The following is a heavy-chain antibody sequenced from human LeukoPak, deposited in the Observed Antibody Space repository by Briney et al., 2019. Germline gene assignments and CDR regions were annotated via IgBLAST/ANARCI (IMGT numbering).Heavy chain of an antibody. Sequence: PGGSLRLSCAASGFTFKIYSMNWVRQAPGKGLEWVSSISSSSNYRYFADSVNGRFTISRDNAKNSLYLQMNSLRAEDTAVYYCAKHLNSHDSVGNSFSSWGQGTLVTVSS. D-gene: IGHD1-1*01. V-gene: IGHV3-21*06. CDR2: ISSSSNYR. CDR3: AKHLNSHDSVGNSFSS. J-gene: IGHJ5*01. CDR1: GFTFKIYS.